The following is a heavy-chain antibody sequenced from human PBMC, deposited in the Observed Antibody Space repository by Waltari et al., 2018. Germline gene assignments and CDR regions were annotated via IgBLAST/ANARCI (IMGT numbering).Heavy chain of an antibody. V-gene: IGHV3-74*01. Sequence: QAPGTGRWDVARDNRDGSSQSYSGSVEGRFNNSKDNAKNTVYLQMNSLRAEDTAIYYWARGARRTTVTTGWWYFDLLGRGTLVTVSS. D-gene: IGHD4-17*01. CDR3: ARGARRTTVTTGWWYFDL. J-gene: IGHJ2*01. CDR2: DNRDGSSQ.